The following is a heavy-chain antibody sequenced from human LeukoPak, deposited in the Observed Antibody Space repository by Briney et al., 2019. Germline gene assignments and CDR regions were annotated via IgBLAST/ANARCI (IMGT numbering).Heavy chain of an antibody. D-gene: IGHD3-22*01. CDR3: IRESNYYDSSTSPGYFDL. Sequence: GGSLRLSCAASGFSVSSKYMSWVRQAPGKGLEWVSGIYTGGTTYYADSVKGRFTISRDNSKNTLYLQMNSLRAGDTAVYYCIRESNYYDSSTSPGYFDLWGRGTLVTVSS. J-gene: IGHJ2*01. CDR1: GFSVSSKY. V-gene: IGHV3-53*01. CDR2: IYTGGTT.